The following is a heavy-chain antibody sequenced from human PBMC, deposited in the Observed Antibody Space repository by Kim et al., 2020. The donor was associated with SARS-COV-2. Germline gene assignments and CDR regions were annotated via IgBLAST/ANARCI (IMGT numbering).Heavy chain of an antibody. CDR3: ARESLVGATGDY. V-gene: IGHV3-30*05. CDR2: K. D-gene: IGHD1-26*01. J-gene: IGHJ4*02. Sequence: KNYADSVKGRFTISSDNSKNTLYLQMNSLRVDGTAVYYCARESLVGATGDYWGQGTLVTVSS.